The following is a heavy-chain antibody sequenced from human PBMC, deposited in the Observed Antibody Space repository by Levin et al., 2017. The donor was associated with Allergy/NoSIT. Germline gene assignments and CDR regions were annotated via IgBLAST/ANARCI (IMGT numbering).Heavy chain of an antibody. CDR3: ARSRIGFPGSRYFDY. V-gene: IGHV3-23*01. CDR2: ISGGGDSA. Sequence: LSLTCAASGFTFSSYAMTWFRQAPGKGLEWVSSISGGGDSAFYADSVKGRFSISRANSKNTLYLQMNSLRAEDTAVYYCARSRIGFPGSRYFDYWGQGTLITVSS. CDR1: GFTFSSYA. D-gene: IGHD3-10*01. J-gene: IGHJ4*02.